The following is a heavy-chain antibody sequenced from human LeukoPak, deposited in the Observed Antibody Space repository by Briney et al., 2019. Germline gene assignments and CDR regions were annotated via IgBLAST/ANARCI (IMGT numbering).Heavy chain of an antibody. J-gene: IGHJ4*02. CDR3: ARGLFGTTDY. CDR2: ISSGSSDT. D-gene: IGHD2/OR15-2a*01. Sequence: PGGSLRLSCAASGFTFSSYSMNWVRPAPGKGLEWVSSISSGSSDTYFADSVKGRYTISRDNATNTLYLQMGSLRGEDMAVYYCARGLFGTTDYSGQGTLVTVSS. V-gene: IGHV3-21*01. CDR1: GFTFSSYS.